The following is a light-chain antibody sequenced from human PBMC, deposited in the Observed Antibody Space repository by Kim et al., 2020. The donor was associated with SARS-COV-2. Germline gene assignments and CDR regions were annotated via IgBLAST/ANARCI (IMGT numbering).Light chain of an antibody. V-gene: IGKV3-11*01. CDR1: QSVRNY. Sequence: EIVLTQSPATLSLSPGERATLSCRASQSVRNYLAWYQQKPGQAPRLLIYDASSRATGIPARFSGSGSGTNFTLTISSLEPEDFAVYYCQQRTNWPLLTFGGGTKVDIK. CDR2: DAS. CDR3: QQRTNWPLLT. J-gene: IGKJ4*01.